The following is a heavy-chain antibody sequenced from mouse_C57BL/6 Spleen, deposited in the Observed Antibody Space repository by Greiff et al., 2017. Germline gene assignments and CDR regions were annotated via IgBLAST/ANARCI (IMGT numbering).Heavy chain of an antibody. J-gene: IGHJ2*01. V-gene: IGHV1-76*01. D-gene: IGHD2-4*01. CDR3: ARGDDYDTGYYFDY. Sequence: QVQLKQSGAELVRPGASVKLSCKASGYTFTDYYINWVKQRPGQGLEWIARIYPGSGNTYYNEKFKGKATLTAEKSSSTAYMQLSSLTSEDSAVYFCARGDDYDTGYYFDYWGQGTTLTVSS. CDR2: IYPGSGNT. CDR1: GYTFTDYY.